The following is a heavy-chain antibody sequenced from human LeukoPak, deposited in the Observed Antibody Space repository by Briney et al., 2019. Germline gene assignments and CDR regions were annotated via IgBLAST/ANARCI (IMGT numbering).Heavy chain of an antibody. CDR2: VYYSGST. CDR3: ASVRRGFGESSKYYSYYYMDV. J-gene: IGHJ6*03. Sequence: SETLSLTCTVSGGSISSSSYYWGWIRQPPGKGLDWIGNVYYSGSTYYNPSLKSRVTISVYTSKNQFSLKLSAVTAADTAVYFCASVRRGFGESSKYYSYYYMDVWGNGTTVTISS. D-gene: IGHD3-10*01. CDR1: GGSISSSSYY. V-gene: IGHV4-39*01.